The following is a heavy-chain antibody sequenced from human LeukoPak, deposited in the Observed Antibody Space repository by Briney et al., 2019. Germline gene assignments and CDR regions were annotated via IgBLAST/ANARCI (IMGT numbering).Heavy chain of an antibody. J-gene: IGHJ4*02. CDR2: IKSNTDGGTV. D-gene: IGHD1-1*01. CDR1: GFTFSRYS. CDR3: TTDPRNGYYFDY. V-gene: IGHV3-15*01. Sequence: GGSPRLSCAASGFTFSRYSMTWVRQAPGKGLEWVGRIKSNTDGGTVDYAAPVKDRVTISRDDSKNTLYLQMNSLKTEDTAVYYCTTDPRNGYYFDYWGQGTLATVSS.